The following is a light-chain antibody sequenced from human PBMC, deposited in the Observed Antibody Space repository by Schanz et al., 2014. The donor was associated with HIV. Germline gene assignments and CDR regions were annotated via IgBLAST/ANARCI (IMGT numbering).Light chain of an antibody. Sequence: QSALTQPASVSGSPGQSITISCTGTSSDVGGYNYVSWYQQHPGKAPKLLIYDVTHRPSVTPRRFSGSKSGNSAFLTISGLTTEDEAVYFCQSSDSDNSGVFGGGTKLTVL. CDR1: SSDVGGYNY. J-gene: IGLJ2*01. CDR2: DVT. CDR3: QSSDSDNSGV. V-gene: IGLV2-14*01.